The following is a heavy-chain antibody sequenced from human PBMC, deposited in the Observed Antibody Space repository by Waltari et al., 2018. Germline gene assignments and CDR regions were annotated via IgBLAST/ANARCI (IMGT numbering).Heavy chain of an antibody. Sequence: QVQLQESGPGLVKPSQTLSLTCTVSGGSISSGSYQRRWIRQPAGKGLEWIGRIYTSGSTNYNPSLKSRVTISVDTSKNQFSLKLSSVTAADTAVYYCARGYLEAVALWGQGTLVTVSS. CDR3: ARGYLEAVAL. D-gene: IGHD6-19*01. CDR2: IYTSGST. V-gene: IGHV4-61*02. CDR1: GGSISSGSYQ. J-gene: IGHJ4*02.